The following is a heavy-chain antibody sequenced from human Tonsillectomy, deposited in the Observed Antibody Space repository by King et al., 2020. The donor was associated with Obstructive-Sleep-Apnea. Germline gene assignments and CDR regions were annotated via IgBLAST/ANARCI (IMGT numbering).Heavy chain of an antibody. CDR1: GFTFSSYS. CDR3: ARDTSGYSGEGYYFDY. V-gene: IGHV3-21*01. Sequence: VQLVESGGGLVKPGGSLRLSCAASGFTFSSYSMNCVRQAPGKGLEWVSSISSSSSYIYYADSVKGRFTISRDNAKNSLYLQMNSLRAEDTAVYYCARDTSGYSGEGYYFDYWGQGTLVTVSS. D-gene: IGHD5-12*01. J-gene: IGHJ4*02. CDR2: ISSSSSYI.